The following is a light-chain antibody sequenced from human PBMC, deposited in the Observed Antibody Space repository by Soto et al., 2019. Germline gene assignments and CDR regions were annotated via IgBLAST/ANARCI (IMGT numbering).Light chain of an antibody. J-gene: IGLJ2*01. CDR3: NSYTGKSNGVV. V-gene: IGLV2-8*01. CDR1: SSDIGGYNY. CDR2: EVT. Sequence: QSALTQPPSASGSPGQSVTISCTGTSSDIGGYNYVSWYQQHPGKAPKVMIYEVTKRPSGVPDRFSGSKSGNTASLTVSGLQAEDEADYYCNSYTGKSNGVVFGGGTKVTVL.